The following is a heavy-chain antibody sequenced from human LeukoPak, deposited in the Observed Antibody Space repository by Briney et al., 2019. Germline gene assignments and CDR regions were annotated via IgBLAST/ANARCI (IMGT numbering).Heavy chain of an antibody. CDR3: ARVTMFRGVMTVHFDY. J-gene: IGHJ4*02. D-gene: IGHD3-10*01. CDR1: GYTFTSYN. CDR2: INPNSSYT. V-gene: IGHV3-21*04. Sequence: SLRLSCTASGYTFTSYNMHWVRQAPGQGLEWISSINPNSSYTNYAHTFQGRFTITRDTANSSPYMEMNSLRSDDTAVYYCARVTMFRGVMTVHFDYWGQGTLVTVSS.